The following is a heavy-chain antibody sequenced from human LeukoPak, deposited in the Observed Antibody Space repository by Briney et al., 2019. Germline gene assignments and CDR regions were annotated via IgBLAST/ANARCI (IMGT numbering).Heavy chain of an antibody. J-gene: IGHJ5*02. V-gene: IGHV7-4-1*02. CDR3: ATRNPGTFFDP. Sequence: GASVKVSCKASGYTFTSYAMNWVRQAPGQGLEWMGWINTNTGNPTYAQGFTGRFVFSLDTSVGTAYLQISSLKAEDTAVYYCATRNPGTFFDPWGQGTLVTVSS. CDR1: GYTFTSYA. CDR2: INTNTGNP. D-gene: IGHD1-14*01.